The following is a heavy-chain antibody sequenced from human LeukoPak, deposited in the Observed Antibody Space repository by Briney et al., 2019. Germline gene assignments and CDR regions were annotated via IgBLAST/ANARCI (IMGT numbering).Heavy chain of an antibody. Sequence: PGGSLRLSCAASGFTFSSYAMHWVRQAPGKGLEWVAVISYDGSNKYYADSVKGRFTISRDNSKNTLYLQMNSLRAEDTAVYYCAREGYCSGGSCDYGMDVWGQGTTVTVSS. CDR3: AREGYCSGGSCDYGMDV. CDR1: GFTFSSYA. D-gene: IGHD2-15*01. J-gene: IGHJ6*02. CDR2: ISYDGSNK. V-gene: IGHV3-30-3*01.